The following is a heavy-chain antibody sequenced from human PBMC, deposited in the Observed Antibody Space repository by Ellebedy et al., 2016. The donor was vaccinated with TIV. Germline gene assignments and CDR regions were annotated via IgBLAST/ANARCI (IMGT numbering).Heavy chain of an antibody. J-gene: IGHJ4*02. Sequence: ASVKVSCKASGYTFTGYYMHWVRQAPGQGLEWMGWINPYSGGTNYAQKFQGRVTMTRDTSISTAYMELSRLRSDDTAVYYCARDCSSSTDFDYWGQGTLVTVSS. CDR3: ARDCSSSTDFDY. D-gene: IGHD6-6*01. V-gene: IGHV1-2*02. CDR2: INPYSGGT. CDR1: GYTFTGYY.